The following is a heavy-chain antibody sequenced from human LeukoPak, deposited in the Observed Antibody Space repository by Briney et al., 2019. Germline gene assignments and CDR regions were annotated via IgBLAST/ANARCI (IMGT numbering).Heavy chain of an antibody. J-gene: IGHJ4*02. CDR2: ISSSSSYI. D-gene: IGHD1-1*01. Sequence: GSLRLSCAASGFTFSSYSMNWVRQAPGKGLEWVSSISSSSSYIYYADSVKGRFTISRDNAKHSLYLQMNSLRAEDTAVYYCARGIRVNNWNPDHFDYWGQGTLVTVSS. CDR1: GFTFSSYS. CDR3: ARGIRVNNWNPDHFDY. V-gene: IGHV3-21*01.